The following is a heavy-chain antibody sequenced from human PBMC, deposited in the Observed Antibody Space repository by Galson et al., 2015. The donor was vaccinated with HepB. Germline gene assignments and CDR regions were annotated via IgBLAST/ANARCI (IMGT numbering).Heavy chain of an antibody. CDR1: GYTFTSYG. CDR3: ARDEDIVVVPAAIRYEYYYYGMDV. Sequence: SCKASGYTFTSYGISWVRQAPGQGLEWMGWISAYNGNTNYAQKLQGRVTMTTDTSTSTAYMELRSLRSDDTAVYYCARDEDIVVVPAAIRYEYYYYGMDVWGQGTTVPVSS. J-gene: IGHJ6*02. CDR2: ISAYNGNT. D-gene: IGHD2-2*02. V-gene: IGHV1-18*01.